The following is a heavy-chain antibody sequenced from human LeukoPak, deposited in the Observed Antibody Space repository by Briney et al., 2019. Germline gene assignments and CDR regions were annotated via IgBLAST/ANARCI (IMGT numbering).Heavy chain of an antibody. D-gene: IGHD2-2*01. V-gene: IGHV3-30*03. CDR3: ARDHSAMPSY. CDR2: ISYDGSYT. Sequence: AGGSLRLSCAASGFTFSSYNFHWIRQAPGKGLEWLTVISYDGSYTSYGASVKGRFTVSRDNSQNTLYLQMNGLRAEDTALYYCARDHSAMPSYWGQGTLVTVSS. J-gene: IGHJ4*02. CDR1: GFTFSSYN.